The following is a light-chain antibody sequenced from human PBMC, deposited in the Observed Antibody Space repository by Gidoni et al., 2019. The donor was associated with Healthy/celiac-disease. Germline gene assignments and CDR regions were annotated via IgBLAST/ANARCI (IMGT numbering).Light chain of an antibody. V-gene: IGKV1-8*01. Sequence: AIRMTQSPSSFSASTGDRVTITCRASQGISSYLAWYQQKPGKAPKLLIYAASTLQSGVPSRFSGSGSGTDFTLTISCLQSEDFATYYCQQYYSYPPAFGGGTKLEFK. CDR3: QQYYSYPPA. J-gene: IGKJ4*01. CDR2: AAS. CDR1: QGISSY.